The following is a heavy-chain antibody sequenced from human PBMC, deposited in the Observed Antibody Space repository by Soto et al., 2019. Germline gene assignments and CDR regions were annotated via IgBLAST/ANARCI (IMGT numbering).Heavy chain of an antibody. J-gene: IGHJ4*02. CDR3: ARVGDYDFWSGYYEFDY. CDR2: ISSSSSTI. Sequence: EVQLVESGGGLVQPGGSLRLSCAASGFTFSSYSMNWVRQAAGKGLEWVSYISSSSSTIYYADSVKGRFTISRDNAKNSLYLQMNSLRAEDTTVYYCARVGDYDFWSGYYEFDYWGQGTLVTVSS. V-gene: IGHV3-48*01. D-gene: IGHD3-3*01. CDR1: GFTFSSYS.